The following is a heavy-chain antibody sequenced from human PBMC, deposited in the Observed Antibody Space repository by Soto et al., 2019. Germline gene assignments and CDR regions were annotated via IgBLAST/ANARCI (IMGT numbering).Heavy chain of an antibody. CDR1: GGTFSSYA. Sequence: QVQLVQSGAEVKKPGSSVKVSCKASGGTFSSYAISWVRQAPGQGLEWMGGIIPIFGTANYAQKFQGRVTITADESTSTAYRELSSLRSEDTAVYYCARDSAGSGSGKGSGDYWGQGTLVTVSS. D-gene: IGHD2-15*01. CDR2: IIPIFGTA. V-gene: IGHV1-69*01. J-gene: IGHJ4*02. CDR3: ARDSAGSGSGKGSGDY.